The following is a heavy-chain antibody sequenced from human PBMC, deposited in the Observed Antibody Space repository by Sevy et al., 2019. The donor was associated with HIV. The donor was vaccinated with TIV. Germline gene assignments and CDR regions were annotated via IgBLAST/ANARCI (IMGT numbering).Heavy chain of an antibody. Sequence: SETLSLTCTVSGGSVSSGSYYWSWIRQPPGKGLEWIGYIYYSGSTNYNPSLKSRVTISVDTSKNQFSLKLSSVTAADTAVYYCARDDVPYYYDSGYYYGMDVWGQGTTVTVSS. V-gene: IGHV4-61*01. CDR1: GGSVSSGSYY. J-gene: IGHJ6*02. D-gene: IGHD3-22*01. CDR3: ARDDVPYYYDSGYYYGMDV. CDR2: IYYSGST.